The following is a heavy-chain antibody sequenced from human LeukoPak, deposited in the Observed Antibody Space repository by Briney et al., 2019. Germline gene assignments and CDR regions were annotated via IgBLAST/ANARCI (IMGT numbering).Heavy chain of an antibody. CDR1: GFTFSSYA. D-gene: IGHD7-27*01. CDR2: ISGSGKST. Sequence: PGGSLRLSCAASGFTFSSYAMTWVRQAPGKGLEWVSGISGSGKSTDYADSVRGRFTISGDNSKNTLYLQMNRLRVEDTAIYYCAKGDWGDDWGQGTLVTVSS. CDR3: AKGDWGDD. J-gene: IGHJ4*02. V-gene: IGHV3-23*01.